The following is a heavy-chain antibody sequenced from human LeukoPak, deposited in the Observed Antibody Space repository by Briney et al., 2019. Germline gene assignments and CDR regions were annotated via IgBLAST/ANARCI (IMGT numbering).Heavy chain of an antibody. J-gene: IGHJ3*02. V-gene: IGHV3-21*05. Sequence: GGSLRLSCEASGFSFENFNMNWVRQAPGKGLEWVAYINVITGYIYYADSLKGRFTISRDNAKKSLFLEMNSLRVEDTAVYYCARDRSGSSSVDDAFDIWGQGTMVTVSS. CDR2: INVITGYI. CDR3: ARDRSGSSSVDDAFDI. CDR1: GFSFENFN. D-gene: IGHD1-26*01.